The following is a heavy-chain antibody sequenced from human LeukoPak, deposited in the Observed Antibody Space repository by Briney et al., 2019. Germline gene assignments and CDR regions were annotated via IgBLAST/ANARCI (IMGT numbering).Heavy chain of an antibody. D-gene: IGHD5-18*01. CDR1: GFTFDDYG. J-gene: IGHJ4*02. CDR3: ARTTAKVHFDY. CDR2: INWNGGST. V-gene: IGHV3-20*04. Sequence: PGGSLRLSCATSGFTFDDYGMSWVRQAPGKGLEWVSGINWNGGSTGYADSVKGRFTISRGNAKNSLYLQMNSLRAEDTALYYCARTTAKVHFDYWGQGTLVTVSS.